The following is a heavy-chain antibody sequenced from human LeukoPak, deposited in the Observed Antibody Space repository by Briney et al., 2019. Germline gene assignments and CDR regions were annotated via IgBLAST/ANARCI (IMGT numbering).Heavy chain of an antibody. CDR3: ARDNYYDSSGYYFDVYYYYGMDV. J-gene: IGHJ6*02. CDR2: TYYRSKWYN. Sequence: SQTLSLTCAISGDSVSSNSAAWNWIRQSPSRGLEWLGRTYYRSKWYNDYAVSVKSRITINPDTSKNQFSLQLNSVTPEDTAVCYCARDNYYDSSGYYFDVYYYYGMDVWGQGTTVTVSS. V-gene: IGHV6-1*01. CDR1: GDSVSSNSAA. D-gene: IGHD3-22*01.